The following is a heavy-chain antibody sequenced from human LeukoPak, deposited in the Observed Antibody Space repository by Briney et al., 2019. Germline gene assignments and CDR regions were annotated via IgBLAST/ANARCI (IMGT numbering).Heavy chain of an antibody. V-gene: IGHV4-61*08. CDR3: ARNPAYDSSGYYFVPRANYFDY. Sequence: PSQTLSLTCTVSGGSISSGGYYWSWIRQPPGKGLEWIGYIYYSGSTNYNPSLKSRVTISVDTSKNQFSLKLSSVTAADTAVYYCARNPAYDSSGYYFVPRANYFDYWGQGTLVTVSS. CDR1: GGSISSGGYY. D-gene: IGHD3-22*01. CDR2: IYYSGST. J-gene: IGHJ4*02.